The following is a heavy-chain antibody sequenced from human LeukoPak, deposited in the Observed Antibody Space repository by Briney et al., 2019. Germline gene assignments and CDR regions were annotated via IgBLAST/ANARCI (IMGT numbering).Heavy chain of an antibody. V-gene: IGHV4-39*07. Sequence: SETLSLTCTVSGDSISTTSYFWAWIRQPPGEGLEWIGSIYYSGTTYFNSSLKSRVTISVDTSKNQFSLKLSSVTAADTAVYYCARRRPRGSGSYVGPFDYWGQGTLVTVSS. CDR3: ARRRPRGSGSYVGPFDY. CDR2: IYYSGTT. J-gene: IGHJ4*02. D-gene: IGHD3-10*01. CDR1: GDSISTTSYF.